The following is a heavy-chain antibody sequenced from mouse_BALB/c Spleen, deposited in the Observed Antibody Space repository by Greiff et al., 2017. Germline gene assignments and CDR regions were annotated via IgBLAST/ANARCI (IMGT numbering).Heavy chain of an antibody. CDR1: GFTFSSYG. J-gene: IGHJ2*01. CDR3: ARDKYGNLEY. D-gene: IGHD2-10*02. CDR2: INSNGGST. V-gene: IGHV5-6-3*01. Sequence: EVNVVESGGGLVQPGGSLKLSCAASGFTFSSYGMSWVRQTPDKRLELVATINSNGGSTYYPDSVKGRFTISRDNAKNTLYLQMSSLKSEDTAMYYCARDKYGNLEYWGQGTTLTVSS.